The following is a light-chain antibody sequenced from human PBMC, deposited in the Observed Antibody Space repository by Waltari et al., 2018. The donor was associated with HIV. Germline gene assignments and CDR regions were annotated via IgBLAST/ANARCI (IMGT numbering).Light chain of an antibody. V-gene: IGLV1-44*01. CDR3: ATWDDSLNAWV. CDR1: SSNIGSNT. Sequence: SVLNQSPSASRTPGQRVIISCSGSSSNIGSNTVTWYQQFPGTAPKLLIYSYGQRPSGVPERFSGSKSATSASLAISGLRSEDEADYYCATWDDSLNAWVFGGGTKLTVL. CDR2: SYG. J-gene: IGLJ3*02.